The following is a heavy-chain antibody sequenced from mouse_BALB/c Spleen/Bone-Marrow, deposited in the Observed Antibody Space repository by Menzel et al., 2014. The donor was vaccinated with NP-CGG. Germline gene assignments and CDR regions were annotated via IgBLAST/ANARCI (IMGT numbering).Heavy chain of an antibody. CDR3: ARPVYRYDPPAY. CDR2: INPDSSTL. Sequence: DVKLVESGGGLVQPGGSLKLSCAASGFDFSRYWMSWVRQAPGKGLEWIGEINPDSSTLNYTPSLKDKFIISRDNAKNPLYLQMNNVRSGDTALYYCARPVYRYDPPAYWGQGTTLTVSS. V-gene: IGHV4-1*02. J-gene: IGHJ2*01. CDR1: GFDFSRYW. D-gene: IGHD2-14*01.